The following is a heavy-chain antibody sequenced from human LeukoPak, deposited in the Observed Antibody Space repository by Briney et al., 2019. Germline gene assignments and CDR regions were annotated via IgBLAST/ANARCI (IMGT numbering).Heavy chain of an antibody. CDR3: AREGYSSTYYYYMDV. CDR2: IYYSGST. Sequence: SETLSLTCTVSGGPIRTYQWSWIRQPPGKGLEWIGYIYYSGSTNYNPSLKSRVTISVDTSKNQFSLKLSSVTAADTAVYYCAREGYSSTYYYYMDVWGKGTTVTVSS. V-gene: IGHV4-59*01. D-gene: IGHD2-15*01. CDR1: GGPIRTYQ. J-gene: IGHJ6*03.